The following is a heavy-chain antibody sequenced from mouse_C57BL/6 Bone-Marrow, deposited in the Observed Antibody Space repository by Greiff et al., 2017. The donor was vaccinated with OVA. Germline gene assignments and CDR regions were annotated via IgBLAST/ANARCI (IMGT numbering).Heavy chain of an antibody. V-gene: IGHV7-1*01. Sequence: EVKLVESGGGLVQSGRSLRLSCATSGFTFSDFYMEWVRQAPGKGLEWIAASRTKANDYTTDYSASVKGRFIVSRDTSQSILYLQMNALRAEDTAIYYCARDAGSNYAMDYWGQGTSVTVSS. J-gene: IGHJ4*01. CDR1: GFTFSDFY. CDR2: SRTKANDYTT. D-gene: IGHD5-1*01. CDR3: ARDAGSNYAMDY.